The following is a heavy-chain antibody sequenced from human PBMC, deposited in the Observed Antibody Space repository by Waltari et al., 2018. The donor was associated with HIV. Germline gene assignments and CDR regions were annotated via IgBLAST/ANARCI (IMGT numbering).Heavy chain of an antibody. J-gene: IGHJ4*02. D-gene: IGHD3-16*01. CDR1: GGSISSHRYS. CDR2: IYHSGST. V-gene: IGHV4-31*03. CDR3: TGSSWVPYY. Sequence: QVQLQESGPGLVRPSQTLSLTCNVSGGSISSHRYSWCWIRQSPGKGLEWIGYIYHSGSTCYTPSLKSRVSIAMVTSKNQFSVNVRSATAADTAVYYCTGSSWVPYYWGQGILVTGSS.